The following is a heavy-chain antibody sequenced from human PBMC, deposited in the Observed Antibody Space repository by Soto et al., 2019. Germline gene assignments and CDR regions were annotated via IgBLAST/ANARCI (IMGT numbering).Heavy chain of an antibody. J-gene: IGHJ4*02. CDR2: ISAYNGNT. CDR3: ARVGEGVTMVRGAREFDY. V-gene: IGHV1-18*01. Sequence: ASVKVSCKASGYTFTSYGISWVRQAPGQGLEWMGWISAYNGNTNYAQKLQGRVTMTTDTSTSTAYMELRSLRSDDTAVYYCARVGEGVTMVRGAREFDYWGKGTLVTVSS. CDR1: GYTFTSYG. D-gene: IGHD3-10*01.